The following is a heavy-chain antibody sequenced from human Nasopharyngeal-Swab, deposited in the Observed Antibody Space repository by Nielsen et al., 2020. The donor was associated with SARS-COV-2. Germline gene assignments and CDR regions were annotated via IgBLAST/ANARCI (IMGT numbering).Heavy chain of an antibody. J-gene: IGHJ3*02. CDR1: GFTFSSYS. V-gene: IGHV3-48*02. CDR2: ISSSSSTI. CDR3: ARDVSYYDRSGHDVFDI. D-gene: IGHD3-16*01. Sequence: GGSLRLSCAASGFTFSSYSMNWVRQAPGKGLEWVSYISSSSSTIYYADSVKGRFTISRDNAKNSMYLQMNSLRDDDTALYYCARDVSYYDRSGHDVFDIWGQGTMVTVSS.